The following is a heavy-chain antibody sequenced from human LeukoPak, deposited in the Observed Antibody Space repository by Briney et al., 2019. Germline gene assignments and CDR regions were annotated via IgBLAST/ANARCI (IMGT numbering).Heavy chain of an antibody. Sequence: GASAKVSCKASGYTFTSYDINWVRQATGQGLEWMGWMNPNSGNTGYAQKFQGRVTMTRNTSISTAYMELSSLRSEDTAVYYCARMGSSNGDLDYWGQGTLVTVSS. CDR2: MNPNSGNT. J-gene: IGHJ4*02. CDR3: ARMGSSNGDLDY. D-gene: IGHD2-8*01. V-gene: IGHV1-8*01. CDR1: GYTFTSYD.